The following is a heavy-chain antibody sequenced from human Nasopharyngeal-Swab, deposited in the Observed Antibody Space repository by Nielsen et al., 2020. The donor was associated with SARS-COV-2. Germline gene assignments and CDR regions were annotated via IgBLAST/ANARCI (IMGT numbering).Heavy chain of an antibody. CDR3: ARTYGSGSYPVDY. CDR2: INAGNGNT. CDR1: GYTFTTYG. Sequence: ASVKVSCKASGYTFTTYGMHWVRQAPGQRLEWMGWINAGNGNTEYSQKFQGRVTITRDTSASTAYMELSSLRCEDTAVYYCARTYGSGSYPVDYWGQGTLVTVSS. V-gene: IGHV1-3*01. J-gene: IGHJ4*02. D-gene: IGHD3-10*01.